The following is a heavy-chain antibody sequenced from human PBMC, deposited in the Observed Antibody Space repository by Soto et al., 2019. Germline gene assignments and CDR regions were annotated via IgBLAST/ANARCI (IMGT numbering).Heavy chain of an antibody. CDR3: AKERLRFLERYYFDY. D-gene: IGHD3-3*01. CDR1: GFTFSSYG. Sequence: QVQLVESGGGVVQPGRSLRLSCAASGFTFSSYGMHWVRQAPGKGLEWVAVISYDGSYKYYADSVKGRFTISRDDSKNTLYLQMNSLRVEDTAVYYCAKERLRFLERYYFDYWGQGTLVTVSS. J-gene: IGHJ4*02. V-gene: IGHV3-30*18. CDR2: ISYDGSYK.